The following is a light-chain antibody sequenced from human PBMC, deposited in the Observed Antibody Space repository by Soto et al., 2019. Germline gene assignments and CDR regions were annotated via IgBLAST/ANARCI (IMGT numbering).Light chain of an antibody. CDR1: QSVSSN. V-gene: IGKV3-15*01. CDR2: GAS. J-gene: IGKJ1*01. Sequence: EIVMTQSPATLSVSPGERPTLSCRASQSVSSNLAWYQQKPGQAPRLLIYGASTRATGIPARFSGSGSGTEFTLTISSLQSEDFAVYYCQQYNNWPPERTFGRGTKVEIK. CDR3: QQYNNWPPERT.